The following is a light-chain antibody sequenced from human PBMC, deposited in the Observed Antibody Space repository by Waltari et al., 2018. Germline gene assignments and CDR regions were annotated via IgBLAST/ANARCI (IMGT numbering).Light chain of an antibody. CDR3: HQYKIWPEA. Sequence: EIVMTQSPATLSVSPGERATLSCTDSQSSSDSLGWYQQRPGQAPRLLIYGASTRATGIPARFSGSGSGTEFTLTISSLQSEDFAVYYCHQYKIWPEAFGQGTKVEIK. CDR1: QSSSDS. J-gene: IGKJ1*01. V-gene: IGKV3D-15*01. CDR2: GAS.